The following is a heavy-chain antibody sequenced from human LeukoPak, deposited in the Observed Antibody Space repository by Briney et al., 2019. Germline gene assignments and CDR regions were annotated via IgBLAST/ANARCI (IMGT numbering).Heavy chain of an antibody. CDR3: ANSGGSSWYAGGNGMDV. D-gene: IGHD6-13*01. J-gene: IGHJ6*02. Sequence: GGSLRLSCAASGFTVSSNYMSWVRQAPGKGLEWVANIKQDGSEKYYVDSVKGRFTISRDNAKNSLYLQMNSLRAEDTAVYYCANSGGSSWYAGGNGMDVWGQGTTVTVSS. CDR2: IKQDGSEK. CDR1: GFTVSSNY. V-gene: IGHV3-7*01.